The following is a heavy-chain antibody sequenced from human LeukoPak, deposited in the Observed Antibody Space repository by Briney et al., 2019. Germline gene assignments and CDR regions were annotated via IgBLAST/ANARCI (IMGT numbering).Heavy chain of an antibody. CDR3: ARPTRGWKRDAFDI. J-gene: IGHJ3*02. V-gene: IGHV4-39*07. D-gene: IGHD2-15*01. CDR1: GGSISSSSYY. CDR2: IYYSGST. Sequence: TSETLSLTCTVSGGSISSSSYYWGWIRQPPGKGLEWIGSIYYSGSTYYNPSLKSRVTISVDTSKNQFSLKLSSVTAADTAVYYCARPTRGWKRDAFDIWGQGTMVTVSS.